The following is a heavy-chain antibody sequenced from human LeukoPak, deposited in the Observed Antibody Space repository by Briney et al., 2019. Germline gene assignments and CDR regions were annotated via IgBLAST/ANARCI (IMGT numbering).Heavy chain of an antibody. Sequence: GASVKVSCKASGGTFSSYAISWVRQAPGQGLEWMGGIIPIFGTANYAQKFQGRVTITADESTSTAYMELSSLRSEDTAVYYCASGRTHDYSNRYYYYYYMDVWGKGTTVTVSS. J-gene: IGHJ6*03. CDR1: GGTFSSYA. CDR3: ASGRTHDYSNRYYYYYYMDV. D-gene: IGHD4-11*01. V-gene: IGHV1-69*13. CDR2: IIPIFGTA.